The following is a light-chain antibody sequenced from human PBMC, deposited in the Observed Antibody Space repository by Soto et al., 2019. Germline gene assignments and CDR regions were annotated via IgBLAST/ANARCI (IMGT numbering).Light chain of an antibody. J-gene: IGKJ4*01. CDR1: QSIRSE. V-gene: IGKV1-5*03. CDR3: QQYESYPLT. Sequence: DIQMTQSPSTLSASVGDRVTITCRASQSIRSELAWYQQKPGKAPKLLIYKASSLESGVPSRFSGSGSGTEFTLTVSSLQPDDFATYYCQQYESYPLTVGGGTKVDIK. CDR2: KAS.